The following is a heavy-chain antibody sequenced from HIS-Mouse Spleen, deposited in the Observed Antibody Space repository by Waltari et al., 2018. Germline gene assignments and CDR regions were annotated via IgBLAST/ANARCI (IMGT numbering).Heavy chain of an antibody. CDR2: IYYSGST. Sequence: QLQLQESGPGLVKTSETLSLTCTVSGGSISSSSYYWGWIRQPPGKGLEWIGSIYYSGSTYYNPSLKSRVTISVGTSKNQFSLKLSSVTAADTAVYYCAREIPYSSSWYDWYFDLWGRGTLVTVSS. V-gene: IGHV4-39*07. CDR1: GGSISSSSYY. CDR3: AREIPYSSSWYDWYFDL. J-gene: IGHJ2*01. D-gene: IGHD6-13*01.